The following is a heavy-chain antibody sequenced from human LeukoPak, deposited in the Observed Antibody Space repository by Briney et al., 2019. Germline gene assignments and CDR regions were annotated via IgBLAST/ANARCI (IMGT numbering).Heavy chain of an antibody. J-gene: IGHJ4*02. CDR2: ISSSSSYI. CDR1: GFTFSSYR. CDR3: AREDDSNALPTDY. D-gene: IGHD3-22*01. V-gene: IGHV3-21*01. Sequence: GGSLRLSCAASGFTFSSYRMTWVRQAPGKGLEWVSSISSSSSYIYYADSVKGRFTISRDNAKNSLYLQMNSLRAEDTAVYYCAREDDSNALPTDYWGQGTLVTVSS.